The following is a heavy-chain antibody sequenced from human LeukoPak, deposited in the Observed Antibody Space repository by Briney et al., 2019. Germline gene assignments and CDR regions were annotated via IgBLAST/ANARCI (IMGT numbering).Heavy chain of an antibody. CDR2: ISSSGSTI. Sequence: GGSLRLSCAASGFTFSDYYMSWIRQAPGKGLEWVSYISSSGSTIYYADSVKGRFTISRDNANNLLYLQMDSLRAEDTAVYYCARGPYVFWSASGYWGQGTLVTVSS. V-gene: IGHV3-11*04. CDR3: ARGPYVFWSASGY. J-gene: IGHJ4*02. CDR1: GFTFSDYY. D-gene: IGHD3-3*01.